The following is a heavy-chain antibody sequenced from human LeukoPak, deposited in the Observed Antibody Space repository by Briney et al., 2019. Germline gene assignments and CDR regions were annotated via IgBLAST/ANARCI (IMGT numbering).Heavy chain of an antibody. V-gene: IGHV4-34*01. CDR3: ARVIAAAGPTLYYYYGMDV. CDR2: INHSGST. J-gene: IGHJ6*02. CDR1: GGSFSGYY. Sequence: PSETLSLTCAVYGGSFSGYYWSWIRQPPGKGLEWIGEINHSGSTNYNPSLKSRVTISVDTSKNQFSLRLSSVTAADTAVYCCARVIAAAGPTLYYYYGMDVWGQGTTVTVSS. D-gene: IGHD6-13*01.